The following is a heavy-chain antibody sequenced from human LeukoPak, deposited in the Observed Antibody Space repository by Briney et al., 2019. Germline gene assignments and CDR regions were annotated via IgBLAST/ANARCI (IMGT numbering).Heavy chain of an antibody. D-gene: IGHD2-2*01. Sequence: PGGCLRLSCAASGFTFSSYGMHWVRQAPGKGLEWVAFIRYDGSNKYYADSVKGRFTISRDNSKNTLYLQMNSLRAEDTAVYYCAKVGPDIVVVPAAEGAFDIWGQGTMVTVSS. CDR3: AKVGPDIVVVPAAEGAFDI. CDR1: GFTFSSYG. J-gene: IGHJ3*02. CDR2: IRYDGSNK. V-gene: IGHV3-30*02.